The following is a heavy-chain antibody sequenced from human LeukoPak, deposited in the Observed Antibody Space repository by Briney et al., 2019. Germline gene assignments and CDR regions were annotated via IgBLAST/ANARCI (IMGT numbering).Heavy chain of an antibody. V-gene: IGHV1-2*02. CDR1: GYTFTDYY. CDR2: VNPNTGGT. J-gene: IGHJ4*02. CDR3: ARGQRITIFGAVIMGYFDY. D-gene: IGHD3-3*01. Sequence: ASVKVSCKASGYTFTDYYMQWVRQAPGQGLEWMGWVNPNTGGTNYGQKFQGRVTMTRDTSISTVYMELSRATSDDTAVYYCARGQRITIFGAVIMGYFDYWGQGTLVTVSS.